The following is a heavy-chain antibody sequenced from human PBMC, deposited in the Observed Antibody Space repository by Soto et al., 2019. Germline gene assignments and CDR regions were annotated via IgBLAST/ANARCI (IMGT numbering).Heavy chain of an antibody. D-gene: IGHD6-13*01. Sequence: QVQLVQSGAEVKKPGASVKVSCKASGYTFTSYDINWVRQATGQGLEWMGWMNPNSGNTGYAQKFQGRVTMTGITSISTAYMELSSLRSEDTAVYYCARVKGIAAAGTIDYWGQGTLVTVSS. CDR3: ARVKGIAAAGTIDY. CDR2: MNPNSGNT. CDR1: GYTFTSYD. J-gene: IGHJ4*02. V-gene: IGHV1-8*01.